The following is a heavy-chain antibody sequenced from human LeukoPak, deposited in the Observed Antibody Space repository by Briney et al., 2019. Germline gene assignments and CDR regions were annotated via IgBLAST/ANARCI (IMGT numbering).Heavy chain of an antibody. D-gene: IGHD7-27*01. CDR2: IYYSGST. CDR3: TRLNWVSPFDY. J-gene: IGHJ4*02. V-gene: IGHV4-39*07. Sequence: SETLSLTCPVSGGSISSSNYYWGWIRQPPGKGLEWIGSIYYSGSTYYNPSLKSRVTISVDTSKNQFSLILSSVTAADTAVYYCTRLNWVSPFDYWGQGTLVTVSS. CDR1: GGSISSSNYY.